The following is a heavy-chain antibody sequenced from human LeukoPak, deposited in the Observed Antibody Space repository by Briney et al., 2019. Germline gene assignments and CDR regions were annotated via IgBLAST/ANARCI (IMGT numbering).Heavy chain of an antibody. D-gene: IGHD4-11*01. Sequence: GGSLGLSCAASGFTFSNYWMHWVRQAPGKGLVWISRINSDGSSTSYADSVKGRFTISRDNAKNTLSLQMNSLRAEDTAIYYCARVNWELTTEDYWGQGTLVTVSS. V-gene: IGHV3-74*01. J-gene: IGHJ4*02. CDR2: INSDGSST. CDR1: GFTFSNYW. CDR3: ARVNWELTTEDY.